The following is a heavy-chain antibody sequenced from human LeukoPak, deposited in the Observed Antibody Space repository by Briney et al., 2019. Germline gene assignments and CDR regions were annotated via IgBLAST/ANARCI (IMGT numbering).Heavy chain of an antibody. Sequence: KPSETLSLTCAVYGGSFSGYYWSWIRQPPGKGLEWIGEINHSGSTNYNPSLKGRVTISVDTSKNHFSLKLSSVTAADTAVYYCARGWYSSYFDYWGQGTLVTVSS. CDR1: GGSFSGYY. CDR2: INHSGST. J-gene: IGHJ4*02. D-gene: IGHD6-19*01. V-gene: IGHV4-34*01. CDR3: ARGWYSSYFDY.